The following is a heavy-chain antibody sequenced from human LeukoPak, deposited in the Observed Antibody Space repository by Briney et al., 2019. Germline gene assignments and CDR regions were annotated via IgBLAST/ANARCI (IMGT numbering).Heavy chain of an antibody. CDR2: INPNSGGT. Sequence: GASVKVSCKASGYTFTGYYMHWVRQAPGQGLEWMGWINPNSGGTNYAQKFQGRVTMTRDTSTSTAYMELSRLRSDDTAVYYCARVDSSGWKAFDYWGQGTLVTVSS. CDR1: GYTFTGYY. J-gene: IGHJ4*02. CDR3: ARVDSSGWKAFDY. D-gene: IGHD6-19*01. V-gene: IGHV1-2*02.